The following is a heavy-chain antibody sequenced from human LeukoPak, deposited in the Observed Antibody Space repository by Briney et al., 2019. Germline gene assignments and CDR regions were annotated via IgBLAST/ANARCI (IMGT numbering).Heavy chain of an antibody. D-gene: IGHD6-19*01. Sequence: PSETLSLTCTVSGGSIGGYYWNWIRQAPGKGLEWIGYIHYSGSTNHNSSLKSRVTMSVDTSRNQYSLKLSSVTAADTAVYYCARDGVAGGFDYWGQGTLVTVSS. CDR2: IHYSGST. J-gene: IGHJ4*02. CDR3: ARDGVAGGFDY. V-gene: IGHV4-59*01. CDR1: GGSIGGYY.